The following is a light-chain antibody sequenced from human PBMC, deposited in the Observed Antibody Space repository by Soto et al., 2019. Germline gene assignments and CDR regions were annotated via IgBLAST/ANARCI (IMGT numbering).Light chain of an antibody. Sequence: SYELTQPLSVSVALGQTARITCGGNNIGSKNVHWYQQKPGQAPVLVIYRDTNRPSGIPERFSGSNSGNTATLTISRAQAGDEADYYCQVWGSSVEVFGTGTKVTVL. CDR3: QVWGSSVEV. J-gene: IGLJ1*01. V-gene: IGLV3-9*01. CDR1: NIGSKN. CDR2: RDT.